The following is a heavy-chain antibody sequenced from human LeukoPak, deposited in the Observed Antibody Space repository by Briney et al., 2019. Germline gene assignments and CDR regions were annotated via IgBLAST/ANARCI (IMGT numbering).Heavy chain of an antibody. CDR1: GFSFSTYA. V-gene: IGHV3-23*01. J-gene: IGHJ5*02. Sequence: GGSLRLSCAASGFSFSTYAMTWVRQAPGKGLEWVSALSASGGTTYYADSEQGRFATSRDNSKNTLYLQMNSLRAEDTAVYYCAKLPREYCSSTSCPNWFDTWGQGTLVTVSS. CDR2: LSASGGTT. D-gene: IGHD2-2*01. CDR3: AKLPREYCSSTSCPNWFDT.